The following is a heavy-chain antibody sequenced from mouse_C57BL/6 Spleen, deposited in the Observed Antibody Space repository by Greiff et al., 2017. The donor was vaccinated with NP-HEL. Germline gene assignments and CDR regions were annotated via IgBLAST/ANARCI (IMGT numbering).Heavy chain of an antibody. CDR1: GYTFTDYN. CDR3: VLYYYGSSYNY. D-gene: IGHD1-1*01. CDR2: INPNNGGT. Sequence: EVQLQQSGPELVKPGASVKMSCKASGYTFTDYNMHWVKQSHGKSLEWIGYINPNNGGTSYNQKFKGKATLTVNKSSSTAYMELRSLTSEDSAVYYCVLYYYGSSYNYWGQGTTRTVAS. J-gene: IGHJ2*01. V-gene: IGHV1-22*01.